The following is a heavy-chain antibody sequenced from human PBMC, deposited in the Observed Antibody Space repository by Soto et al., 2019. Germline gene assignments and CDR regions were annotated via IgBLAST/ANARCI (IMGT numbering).Heavy chain of an antibody. V-gene: IGHV3-7*04. J-gene: IGHJ4*02. Sequence: EVQLVESGGGLVQPGGSLRLSCAASGFTFSTYWMFWVRQAPGKGLEWVATIKQDGSEKLYVDSVKGRFTISRDNAKNSLHLQMNSLRVEDKAVYFCAGAPGWLIENWGQGTLVTVSS. D-gene: IGHD5-12*01. CDR3: AGAPGWLIEN. CDR1: GFTFSTYW. CDR2: IKQDGSEK.